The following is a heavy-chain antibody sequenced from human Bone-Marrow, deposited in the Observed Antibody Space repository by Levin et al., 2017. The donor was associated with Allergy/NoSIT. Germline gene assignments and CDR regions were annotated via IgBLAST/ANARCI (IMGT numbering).Heavy chain of an antibody. CDR1: GFTFKNYA. V-gene: IGHV3-23*01. D-gene: IGHD3-3*01. CDR2: ISGSGSGT. CDR3: AKDRSGSRSKGDLDY. Sequence: QSGGSLRLSCAASGFTFKNYAITWVRQAPGKGLYWVSTISGSGSGTYYADSVKGRFTISRDNSENTLYLQMNSLRAEDTAVYYCAKDRSGSRSKGDLDYWGQGTLVTVSS. J-gene: IGHJ4*02.